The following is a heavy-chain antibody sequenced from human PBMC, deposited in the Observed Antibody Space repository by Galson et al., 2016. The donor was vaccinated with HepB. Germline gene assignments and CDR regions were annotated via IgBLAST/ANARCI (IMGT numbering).Heavy chain of an antibody. CDR3: ARAAGHEYYFYGSEV. J-gene: IGHJ6*02. D-gene: IGHD6-13*01. CDR1: GGSISSSGYH. CDR2: IYYTGST. Sequence: ETLSLTCTVSGGSISSSGYHWGWIRQPPGRGLEWIGNIYYTGSTYYNPSLESRLSMSVDTSKNQFALTLTSVTAADPAVYYCARAAGHEYYFYGSEVWGQGTTGTVSS. V-gene: IGHV4-39*01.